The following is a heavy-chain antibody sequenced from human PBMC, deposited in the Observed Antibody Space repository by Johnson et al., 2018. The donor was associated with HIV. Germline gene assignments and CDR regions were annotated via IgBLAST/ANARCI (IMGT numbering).Heavy chain of an antibody. Sequence: QVQLVESGGGVVRPGGSLRLSCAASGFTFDDYGMSWVRQAPGKGLEWVAVISYDGSNKYFADSVKGRFTISRDNSKNTLYLQMKSLRGEDTAVYSCARGRSSSSTAAFDIWGQGTMVTVSS. V-gene: IGHV3-30*03. J-gene: IGHJ3*02. CDR2: ISYDGSNK. CDR3: ARGRSSSSTAAFDI. D-gene: IGHD6-6*01. CDR1: GFTFDDYG.